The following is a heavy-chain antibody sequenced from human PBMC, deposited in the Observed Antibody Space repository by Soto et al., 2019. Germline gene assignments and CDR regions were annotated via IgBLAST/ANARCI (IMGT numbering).Heavy chain of an antibody. J-gene: IGHJ6*02. CDR3: ARSHGNDYMGYYGMDV. V-gene: IGHV3-48*03. CDR1: GFTFSSYE. CDR2: ISSSGSTI. D-gene: IGHD4-4*01. Sequence: PGGSLRLSCAASGFTFSSYEMNWVRQAPGKGLEWVSYISSSGSTIYYADSVKGRFTISRDNAKNSLYLQMNSLRAEDTAVYYCARSHGNDYMGYYGMDVWGQGTTVTVS.